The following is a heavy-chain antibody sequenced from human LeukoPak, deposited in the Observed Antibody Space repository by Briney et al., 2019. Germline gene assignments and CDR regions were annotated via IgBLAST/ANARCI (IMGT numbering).Heavy chain of an antibody. Sequence: GGSLRLSCAVSGFTFSSYAMTWVRQAPGKGLEWVSGISESGGSTYYADSVKGRFTSSRDNSKDTLYLQMNNLRAEDTAAYYCAKGSFWGQGTLVTVSS. CDR3: AKGSF. V-gene: IGHV3-23*01. D-gene: IGHD3-10*01. CDR2: ISESGGST. CDR1: GFTFSSYA. J-gene: IGHJ4*02.